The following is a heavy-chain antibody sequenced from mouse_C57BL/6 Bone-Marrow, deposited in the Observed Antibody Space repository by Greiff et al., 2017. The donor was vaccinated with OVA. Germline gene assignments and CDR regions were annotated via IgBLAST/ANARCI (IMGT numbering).Heavy chain of an antibody. J-gene: IGHJ4*01. CDR3: ARHPQLAMDY. V-gene: IGHV5-6*01. Sequence: VQLKESGGDLVKPGGSLKLSCAASGFTFSSYGMSWVRQTPDKRLEWVATISSGGSYTYYPDSVKGRFTISRDNAKNPLYLQMSSLKAEDTAMYYCARHPQLAMDYWGQGTSVTVSS. CDR1: GFTFSSYG. CDR2: ISSGGSYT. D-gene: IGHD1-3*01.